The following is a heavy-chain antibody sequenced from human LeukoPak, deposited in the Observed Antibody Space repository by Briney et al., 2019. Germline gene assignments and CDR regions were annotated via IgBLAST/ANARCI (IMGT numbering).Heavy chain of an antibody. CDR2: MSPNSGDT. CDR1: GYTFTSYD. V-gene: IGHV1-8*01. D-gene: IGHD2-15*01. CDR3: ARGKLLLRSPMYY. J-gene: IGHJ4*02. Sequence: ASVKVSCKASGYTFTSYDFNWVRQATGQRPEWMGWMSPNSGDTGYAQKFQDRVTMTRNTSISTAYMELSSLRSEDTAVYYCARGKLLLRSPMYYWGQGTLVTVSS.